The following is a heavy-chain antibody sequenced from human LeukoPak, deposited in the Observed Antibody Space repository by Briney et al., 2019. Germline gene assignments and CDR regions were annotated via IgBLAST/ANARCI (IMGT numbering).Heavy chain of an antibody. CDR2: ISGSGGST. D-gene: IGHD3-16*01. Sequence: GGSLRLSCAASGFTFSSYAMSWVRQAPGKGLEWVSAISGSGGSTYYADSVKGRFTISRDNSKNTLYLQMNSLRAEDTAVYYCAKGNGYAGSDYYSNGMDVWGQGTTVTVSS. J-gene: IGHJ6*02. V-gene: IGHV3-23*01. CDR3: AKGNGYAGSDYYSNGMDV. CDR1: GFTFSSYA.